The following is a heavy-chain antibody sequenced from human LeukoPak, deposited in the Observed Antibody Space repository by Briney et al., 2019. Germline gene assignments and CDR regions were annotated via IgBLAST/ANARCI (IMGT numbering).Heavy chain of an antibody. D-gene: IGHD2-15*01. J-gene: IGHJ4*02. Sequence: ASVKVSCKVSGYTLTELSMHWVRQAPGKGLEWMGGFDPEDGETIYAQKFQGRVTMTEATSTDTAYMELSSLRSEDTAVYFCARDGYCSGGSCHSFEYWGQGTLVTVSS. CDR2: FDPEDGET. CDR3: ARDGYCSGGSCHSFEY. CDR1: GYTLTELS. V-gene: IGHV1-24*01.